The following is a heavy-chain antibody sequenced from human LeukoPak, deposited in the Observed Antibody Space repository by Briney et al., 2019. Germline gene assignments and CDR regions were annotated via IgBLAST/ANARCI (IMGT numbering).Heavy chain of an antibody. CDR2: IKQDGSEK. Sequence: GGSLRLFCTASGFTFSNYWLTWVRQAPGQGLEWVANIKQDGSEKHYVDSVKGRFTISRDNAKNSLYLQMNSLRAEDTAVYFCARDRQIAYWGQGTLVTV. J-gene: IGHJ4*02. CDR1: GFTFSNYW. V-gene: IGHV3-7*01. CDR3: ARDRQIAY.